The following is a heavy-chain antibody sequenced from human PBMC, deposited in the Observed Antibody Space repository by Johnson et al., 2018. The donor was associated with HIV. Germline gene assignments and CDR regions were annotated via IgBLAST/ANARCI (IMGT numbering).Heavy chain of an antibody. D-gene: IGHD5-24*01. V-gene: IGHV3-23*04. J-gene: IGHJ3*02. CDR3: ARACRDGYTCDVFDI. CDR2: ISGGGDNP. Sequence: VQLVESGGGLAQPGGSLRLSCAASGFIFSNYAMTWVRQAPGKGLEWVSSISGGGDNPYYADSVKGRLTISRDNSRNTLYLQINSLRAEETAVYYCARACRDGYTCDVFDIWGQGTLVTVSS. CDR1: GFIFSNYA.